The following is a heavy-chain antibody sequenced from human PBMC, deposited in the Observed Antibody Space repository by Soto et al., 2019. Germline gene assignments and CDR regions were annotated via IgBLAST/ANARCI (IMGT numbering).Heavy chain of an antibody. CDR2: MYYSGIT. CDR1: GGSISSAGYC. D-gene: IGHD1-26*01. J-gene: IGHJ5*02. CDR3: ARGAIVKRVGNWLDP. Sequence: QVQLQESGPGLVKPSETLSLTCTVSGGSISSAGYCWSWIRQHPGRGLEWIGYMYYSGITYYNPSLLSRVTMSVDMSKNQFSLNLFSVTAADTAVYYCARGAIVKRVGNWLDPWGQGTLVTVSS. V-gene: IGHV4-31*03.